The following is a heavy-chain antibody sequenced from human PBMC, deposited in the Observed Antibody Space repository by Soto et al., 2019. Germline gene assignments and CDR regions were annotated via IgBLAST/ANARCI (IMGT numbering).Heavy chain of an antibody. CDR1: GYTFTSYG. Sequence: QVQLVQSGAEVKKPGASVKVSCKASGYTFTSYGISWVRQAPGQGLEWMGWISAYNGNTNYAQKLQGRVTMTTDTSPIKAYMEQRSLRSDDTAVYYCAREGKSSEYGMDVRGPGTTVTVSS. CDR3: AREGKSSEYGMDV. CDR2: ISAYNGNT. J-gene: IGHJ6*02. V-gene: IGHV1-18*01. D-gene: IGHD6-19*01.